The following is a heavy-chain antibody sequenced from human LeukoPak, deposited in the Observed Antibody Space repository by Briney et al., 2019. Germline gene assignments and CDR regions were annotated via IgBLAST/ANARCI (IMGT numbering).Heavy chain of an antibody. CDR1: GFTFSSYA. J-gene: IGHJ4*02. CDR3: AKDWRVYNSGQLNY. V-gene: IGHV3-30-3*01. CDR2: ISYDGSNK. D-gene: IGHD5/OR15-5a*01. Sequence: GRSLRLSCAASGFTFSSYAMHWVRQAPGKGLEWVAVISYDGSNKYYADSVKGRFTISRGNSKNTLFLQMNSLRAEDTAVYYCAKDWRVYNSGQLNYWGQGTLVTVSS.